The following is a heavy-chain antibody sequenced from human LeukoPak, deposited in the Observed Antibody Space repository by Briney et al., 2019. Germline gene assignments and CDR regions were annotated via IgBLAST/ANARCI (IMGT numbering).Heavy chain of an antibody. Sequence: TGGSLRLSCAASGFTFSSYSMNWVRQAPGKGLEWVSYISSSSSTIYYADSVKGQFTISRDNAKNSLYLQMNSLRAEDTAVYYCARGGGKRWLQIDYWGQGTLVTVSS. CDR3: ARGGGKRWLQIDY. V-gene: IGHV3-48*01. J-gene: IGHJ4*02. D-gene: IGHD5-24*01. CDR2: ISSSSSTI. CDR1: GFTFSSYS.